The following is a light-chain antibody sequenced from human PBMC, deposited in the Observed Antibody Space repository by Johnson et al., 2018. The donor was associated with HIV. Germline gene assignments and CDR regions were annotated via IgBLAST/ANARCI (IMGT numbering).Light chain of an antibody. J-gene: IGLJ1*01. CDR2: DNN. Sequence: QSVLTQPPSVSAAPGQMVTISCSGSSSNIGNNFVSWYQQLPGRAPKLLIYDNNKQPSGIPDRFSGSKSGTSATLGITGLQTGDEADYYCGTWDSSLRVGFFGTGTKVTVL. CDR1: SSNIGNNF. V-gene: IGLV1-51*01. CDR3: GTWDSSLRVGF.